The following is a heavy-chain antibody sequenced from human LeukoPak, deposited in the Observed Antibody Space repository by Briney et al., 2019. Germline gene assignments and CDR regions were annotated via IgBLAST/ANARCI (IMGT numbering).Heavy chain of an antibody. CDR2: ISAYNGNT. J-gene: IGHJ4*02. D-gene: IGHD6-6*01. CDR3: ARERAARPDY. CDR1: GGTFSSYA. V-gene: IGHV1-18*01. Sequence: EASVKVSCKASGGTFSSYAISWVRQAPGQGLEWMGWISAYNGNTNYAQKLQGRVTMTTDTSTSTAYMELRSLRSDDTAVYYCARERAARPDYWGQGTLVTVSS.